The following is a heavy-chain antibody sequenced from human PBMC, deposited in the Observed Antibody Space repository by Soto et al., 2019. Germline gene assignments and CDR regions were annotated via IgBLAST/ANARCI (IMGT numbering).Heavy chain of an antibody. V-gene: IGHV4-30-4*01. CDR1: GGSISSGDYY. CDR2: IYYSGST. J-gene: IGHJ4*02. D-gene: IGHD3-16*01. Sequence: QVQLQESGPGLVKPSQTLSLTCTVSGGSISSGDYYWSWIRQPPGKGLEWIGYIYYSGSTYYNPSLKSRVTISVDTSKNQFSLKLSSVTAADTAVYYCARDGPGGCGGVMIDYWGQGTLVTVSS. CDR3: ARDGPGGCGGVMIDY.